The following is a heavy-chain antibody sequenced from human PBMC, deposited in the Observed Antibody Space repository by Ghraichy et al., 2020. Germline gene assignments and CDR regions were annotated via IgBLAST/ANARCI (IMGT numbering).Heavy chain of an antibody. CDR2: ISSSSSYI. CDR3: ARGDSSGWEY. J-gene: IGHJ4*02. CDR1: GFTFSSYS. D-gene: IGHD6-19*01. Sequence: LSLTCAASGFTFSSYSMNWVRQAPGKGLEWVSSISSSSSYIYYADSVKGRFTISRDNAKNSLYLQMNSLRAEDTAVYYCARGDSSGWEYWGQGTLVTVSS. V-gene: IGHV3-21*01.